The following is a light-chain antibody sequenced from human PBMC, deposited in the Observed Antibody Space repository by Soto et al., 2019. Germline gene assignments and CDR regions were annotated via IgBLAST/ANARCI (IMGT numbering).Light chain of an antibody. Sequence: QSALTQPPSASGSPGQSVTISCTGTSSDVGGYNYVSWYQQHPGKAPKLMINEVSKRPSGVPDRFSGSKSGNTASLTVSGLQAEDEADYYCSSYAGSNNFVVFGGGTKLTVL. CDR2: EVS. V-gene: IGLV2-8*01. J-gene: IGLJ2*01. CDR3: SSYAGSNNFVV. CDR1: SSDVGGYNY.